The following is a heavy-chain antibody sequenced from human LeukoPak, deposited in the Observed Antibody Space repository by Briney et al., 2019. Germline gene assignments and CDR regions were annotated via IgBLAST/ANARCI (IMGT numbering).Heavy chain of an antibody. CDR1: GNTFTGYY. V-gene: IGHV1-2*06. CDR3: TRESGSYHGNDY. D-gene: IGHD1-26*01. Sequence: GASVKVSCKASGNTFTGYYMHWVRQAPGQGLEWMGRINPNNGATNYAQKLQGRVTITGDTSISTAYMELSSLRSDDTAVYYCTRESGSYHGNDYWGQGTLVTVSS. J-gene: IGHJ4*02. CDR2: INPNNGAT.